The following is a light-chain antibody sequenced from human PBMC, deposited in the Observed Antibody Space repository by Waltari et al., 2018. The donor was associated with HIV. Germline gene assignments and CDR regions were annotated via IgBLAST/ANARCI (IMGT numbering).Light chain of an antibody. CDR2: DDS. CDR3: QVWDTTSDWI. Sequence: SYVLTQPPSVSVAPGQTATITCGGNNLANYSVHWYQQKPGQAPLLVMYDDSDRTSGIPERFSGSNSGNMASLTISRVEAGDEAEYYCQVWDTTSDWIFGGGTKLTVL. V-gene: IGLV3-21*02. CDR1: NLANYS. J-gene: IGLJ2*01.